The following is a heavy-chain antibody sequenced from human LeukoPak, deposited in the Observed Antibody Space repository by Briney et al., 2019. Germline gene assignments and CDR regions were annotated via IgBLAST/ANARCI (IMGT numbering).Heavy chain of an antibody. V-gene: IGHV1-18*01. Sequence: ASVKVSCKASGYTFTSYGITWVRQAPGQGLEWMGWISGYNGNTNYAQKFQGRVTMTTDTSTSTVYMELRSLRSDETAVYYCAGDDNYGSGQPDDWGQGTLVTVSS. D-gene: IGHD3-10*01. CDR2: ISGYNGNT. J-gene: IGHJ4*02. CDR1: GYTFTSYG. CDR3: AGDDNYGSGQPDD.